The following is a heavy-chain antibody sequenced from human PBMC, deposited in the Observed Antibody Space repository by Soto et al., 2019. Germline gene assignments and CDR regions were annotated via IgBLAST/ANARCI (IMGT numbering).Heavy chain of an antibody. J-gene: IGHJ4*02. CDR1: GGSTSSYY. D-gene: IGHD6-19*01. Sequence: SETLSLTCTVSGGSTSSYYWSWIRQPPGKGLEWIGYIYYSGSTYYNPSLKSRVTISVDRSKNQFSLKLSSVTAADTAVYYCARAGGLGEVAVDYWGQGTLVTVSS. CDR2: IYYSGST. CDR3: ARAGGLGEVAVDY. V-gene: IGHV4-59*12.